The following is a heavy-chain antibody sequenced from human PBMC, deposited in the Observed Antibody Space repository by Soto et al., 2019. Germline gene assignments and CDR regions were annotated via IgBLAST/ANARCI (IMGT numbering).Heavy chain of an antibody. D-gene: IGHD1-26*01. V-gene: IGHV4-31*02. CDR2: IYYSGST. Sequence: PSETLSLTXTVSGGSISSGGYYWSWIRQHPGKGLEWIGYIYYSGSTYYNPSLKSRVTISVDTSKNQFSLKLSSVTAADTAVYYCARWLRFYFDYGMDVWGQGTTVTVSS. J-gene: IGHJ6*02. CDR3: ARWLRFYFDYGMDV. CDR1: GGSISSGGYY.